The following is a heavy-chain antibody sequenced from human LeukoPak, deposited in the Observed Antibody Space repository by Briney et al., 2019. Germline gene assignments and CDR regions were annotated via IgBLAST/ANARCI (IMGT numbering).Heavy chain of an antibody. Sequence: SETLSLTCAVSGYSISSGYYWGWIRQPPGKGLEWIGSIYHSGSTYYNPSLKSRVTISVDTSKNQFSLTLSSVTAADTAVYYCARITIFGVVMEGVYYYYYMDVWGKGTTVTVSS. CDR2: IYHSGST. D-gene: IGHD3-3*01. J-gene: IGHJ6*03. V-gene: IGHV4-38-2*01. CDR1: GYSISSGYY. CDR3: ARITIFGVVMEGVYYYYYMDV.